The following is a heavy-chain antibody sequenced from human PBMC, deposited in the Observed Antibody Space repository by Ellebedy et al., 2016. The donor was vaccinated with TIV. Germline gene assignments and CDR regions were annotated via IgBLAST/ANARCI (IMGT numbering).Heavy chain of an antibody. D-gene: IGHD2-15*01. CDR1: GGSISSGGSY. CDR2: IFYSGST. CDR3: ARVNPVAATAADS. V-gene: IGHV4-31*03. J-gene: IGHJ4*02. Sequence: SETLSLTCTVSGGSISSGGSYWSWIRPHPGKGLEWIGYIFYSGSTYYHPSLKSRLTISVDTSRNQFSLRLSSVTAADTAVYDCARVNPVAATAADSWGQGTLVTVSS.